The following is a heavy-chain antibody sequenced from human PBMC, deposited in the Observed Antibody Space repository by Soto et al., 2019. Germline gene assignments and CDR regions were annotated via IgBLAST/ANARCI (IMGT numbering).Heavy chain of an antibody. CDR1: GGSISSGDYY. CDR3: ARDLPPRSPYYYYYYGMDV. D-gene: IGHD1-26*01. J-gene: IGHJ6*02. V-gene: IGHV4-30-4*01. Sequence: PSETLSLTCTVSGGSISSGDYYWSWIRQPPGKGLEWIGYIYYSGSTYYNPSLKSRVTISVDTSKNQFSLKLSSVTAADTAVYYCARDLPPRSPYYYYYYGMDVPGQATTVTVSS. CDR2: IYYSGST.